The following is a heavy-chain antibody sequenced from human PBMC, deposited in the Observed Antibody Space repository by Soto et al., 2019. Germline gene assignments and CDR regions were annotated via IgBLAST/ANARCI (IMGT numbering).Heavy chain of an antibody. CDR3: AKTITTYSDDSRGRGALVDY. CDR2: ISSDGKSE. J-gene: IGHJ4*02. CDR1: GFTFSTYG. D-gene: IGHD3-22*01. V-gene: IGHV3-30*18. Sequence: QVQLVESGGGVVQPGRSLRLSCAASGFTFSTYGMHWVRQPPGKGLEWVAVISSDGKSEHYADPVKGRFSISRDNSKNTLSLQMSSLRVEDTAVYYCAKTITTYSDDSRGRGALVDYWGQGTLVTVSS.